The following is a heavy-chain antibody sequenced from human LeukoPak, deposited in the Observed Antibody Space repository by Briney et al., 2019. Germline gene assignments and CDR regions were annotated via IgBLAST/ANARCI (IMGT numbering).Heavy chain of an antibody. J-gene: IGHJ5*02. CDR2: INHSGST. D-gene: IGHD6-13*01. V-gene: IGHV4-34*01. CDR3: ARARTGYSSSWYMSWFDP. Sequence: SETLSLTCAVYGGSFSGYYWSWIRQPPGKALEWIGEINHSGSTNYNPSLKSRVTISVDTSKNQFSLKLSSVTAADTAVYYCARARTGYSSSWYMSWFDPWGQGTLVTVSS. CDR1: GGSFSGYY.